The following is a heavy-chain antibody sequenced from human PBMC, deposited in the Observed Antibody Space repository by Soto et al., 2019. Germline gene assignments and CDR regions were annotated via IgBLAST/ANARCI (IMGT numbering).Heavy chain of an antibody. Sequence: EVQLVESGGGLVQPGGSLRLSCVVSGFTFSTYDVTWVRQAPGKGLEWVSSISRSTITDYADSVKGRFTISGDKAKNSVYLQMNSLRAEDTAVYYCARGYVSGNYYYWGQGTLVTVSS. J-gene: IGHJ4*02. D-gene: IGHD3-10*01. V-gene: IGHV3-48*01. CDR3: ARGYVSGNYYY. CDR1: GFTFSTYD. CDR2: ISRSTIT.